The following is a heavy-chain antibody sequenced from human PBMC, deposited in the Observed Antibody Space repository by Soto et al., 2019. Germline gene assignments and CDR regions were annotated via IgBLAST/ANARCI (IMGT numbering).Heavy chain of an antibody. CDR3: ARRMTTGTTGGFDP. D-gene: IGHD4-17*01. CDR1: GGTFSSYA. J-gene: IGHJ5*02. V-gene: IGHV1-69*06. CDR2: SIPIFGTA. Sequence: QVQLVQSGAEVKKPGSSVKVSCKASGGTFSSYAISWVRQAPGQGLEWMGGSIPIFGTANYAQKFQGRGRITADKATSTADMGLSSRRSEDTAGYYGARRMTTGTTGGFDPWGQGTRGTVSS.